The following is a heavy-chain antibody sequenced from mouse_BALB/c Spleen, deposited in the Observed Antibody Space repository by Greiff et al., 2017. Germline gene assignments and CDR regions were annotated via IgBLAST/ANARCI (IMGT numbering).Heavy chain of an antibody. CDR3: ARDLEYYGSSPAY. CDR1: GFTFSDYY. V-gene: IGHV5-4*02. Sequence: EVNVVESGGGLVKPGGSLKLSCAASGFTFSDYYMYWVRQTPEKRLEWVATISDGGSYTYYPDSVKGRFTISRDNAKNNLYLQMSSLKSEDTAMYYCARDLEYYGSSPAYWGQGTLVTVSA. CDR2: ISDGGSYT. D-gene: IGHD1-1*01. J-gene: IGHJ3*01.